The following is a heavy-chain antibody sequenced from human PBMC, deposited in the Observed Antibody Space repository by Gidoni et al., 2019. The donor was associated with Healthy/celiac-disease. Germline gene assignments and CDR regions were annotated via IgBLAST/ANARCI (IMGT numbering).Heavy chain of an antibody. V-gene: IGHV3-33*01. D-gene: IGHD3-22*01. CDR2: IWYDGSNK. Sequence: QVQLVESGGGVVQPGRSLSLSCAASGFTFSSYGMHWVRQAPGKGLEWVAVIWYDGSNKYYADSVKGRFTISRDNSKNTLYLQMNSLRAEDTAVYYCARSALYYYDSSAQGHFDYWGQGTLVTVSS. CDR1: GFTFSSYG. CDR3: ARSALYYYDSSAQGHFDY. J-gene: IGHJ4*02.